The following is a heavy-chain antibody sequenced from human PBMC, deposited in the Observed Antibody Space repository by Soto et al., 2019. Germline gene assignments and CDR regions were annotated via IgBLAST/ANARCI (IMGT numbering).Heavy chain of an antibody. CDR2: IVVGSGNT. J-gene: IGHJ4*02. CDR3: AADYGSGSYYMVFDY. D-gene: IGHD3-10*01. V-gene: IGHV1-58*02. CDR1: GFTFTSSA. Sequence: GASGKVCCEATGFTFTSSAIQWVRQARGERLEWIGWIVVGSGNTNYAQKFQERVTITRDMSTSTAYMELSSLRSEDTAVYYCAADYGSGSYYMVFDYWGQGTLVTVSS.